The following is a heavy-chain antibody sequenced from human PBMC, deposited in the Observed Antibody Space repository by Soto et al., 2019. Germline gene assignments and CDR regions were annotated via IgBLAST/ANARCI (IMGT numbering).Heavy chain of an antibody. CDR3: AASRGFDSSGYSGYYYGMDV. V-gene: IGHV3-9*01. CDR2: ITWNSDEI. Sequence: EVQLVESGGGLVQPGRSLRLSCAASGFTFDDYAMHWVRQRPGRGLEWVSGITWNSDEIGYPDSVKGRFSISRDNAKKYRYLQMNSLRPDDTALYYCAASRGFDSSGYSGYYYGMDVWGQGTTVTVSS. J-gene: IGHJ6*02. CDR1: GFTFDDYA. D-gene: IGHD3-22*01.